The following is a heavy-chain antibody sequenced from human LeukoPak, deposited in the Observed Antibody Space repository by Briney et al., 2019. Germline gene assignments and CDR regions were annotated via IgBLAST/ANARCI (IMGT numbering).Heavy chain of an antibody. D-gene: IGHD3-10*01. CDR2: INEDGSQR. V-gene: IGHV3-7*01. CDR1: RFIFRSYW. CDR3: ASIGGPSGMDV. J-gene: IGHJ6*02. Sequence: GGSLRLSCAASRFIFRSYWMSWVRQAPGKGLEWVANINEDGSQRYYVESVKGRFTISRDNAKNSLYLQMDSLRAEDTALYYCASIGGPSGMDVWGQGTTVTVSS.